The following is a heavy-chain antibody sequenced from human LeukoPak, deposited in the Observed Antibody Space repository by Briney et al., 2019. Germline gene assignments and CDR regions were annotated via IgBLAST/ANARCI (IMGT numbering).Heavy chain of an antibody. D-gene: IGHD6-13*01. CDR2: TSGSGGST. CDR1: GFTFRSYA. J-gene: IGHJ4*02. V-gene: IGHV3-23*01. CDR3: AKDPSSSWYYFDY. Sequence: GGSLRLSCAASGFTFRSYAMSWVRQAPGKGLERVSATSGSGGSTYYADSVKGRFTISRDNSKNTLYLQMNSLRAEDTAVYYCAKDPSSSWYYFDYWGQGTLVTVSS.